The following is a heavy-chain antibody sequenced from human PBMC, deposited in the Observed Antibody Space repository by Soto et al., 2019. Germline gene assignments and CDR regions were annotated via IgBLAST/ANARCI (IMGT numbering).Heavy chain of an antibody. CDR2: ISYDGSNK. Sequence: PGGSLRLSCASSGFTFSSYGMHWVRQAPGKGLEWVAVISYDGSNKYYADSVKGRFTISRDNSKNTLYLQMNSLRAEDTAVYYCAKGGWLRADAFDIWGQGTMVTVSS. CDR3: AKGGWLRADAFDI. J-gene: IGHJ3*02. V-gene: IGHV3-30*18. D-gene: IGHD5-12*01. CDR1: GFTFSSYG.